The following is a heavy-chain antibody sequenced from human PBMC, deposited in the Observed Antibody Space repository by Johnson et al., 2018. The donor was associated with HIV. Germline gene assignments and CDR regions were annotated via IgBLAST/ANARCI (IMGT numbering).Heavy chain of an antibody. V-gene: IGHV3-30*03. Sequence: QVQLVESGGGVVQPGRSLRLSCAASGFTFSSYGMNWVRQAPGKGLEWVAVISYDGSDKYYADSVKGRFTISRDNSKNTLFLQMNSLRADDTAVYYCARAYSYGAFDIWGQGTRVTVSS. CDR2: ISYDGSDK. CDR3: ARAYSYGAFDI. D-gene: IGHD5-18*01. J-gene: IGHJ3*02. CDR1: GFTFSSYG.